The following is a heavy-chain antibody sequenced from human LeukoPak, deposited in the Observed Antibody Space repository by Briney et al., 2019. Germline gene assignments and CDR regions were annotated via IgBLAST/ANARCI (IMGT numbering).Heavy chain of an antibody. CDR1: GGSFSGYY. CDR3: ARVRYGRIDY. V-gene: IGHV4-34*01. CDR2: INHSGST. D-gene: IGHD3-10*01. J-gene: IGHJ4*02. Sequence: SSETLSLTCAVYGGSFSGYYWSWIRQPPGKGLEWIGEINHSGSTNYNPSLKSRVTISVDTSKNQFSLKLSSVTAADTAVYYCARVRYGRIDYWGQGTLVTVSS.